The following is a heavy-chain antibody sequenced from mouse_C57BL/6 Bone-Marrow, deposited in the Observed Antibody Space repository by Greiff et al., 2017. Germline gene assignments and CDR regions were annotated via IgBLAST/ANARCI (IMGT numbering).Heavy chain of an antibody. CDR3: ARNSLLWFRDAMDY. CDR1: GFSLTSYG. CDR2: IWSGGST. J-gene: IGHJ4*01. D-gene: IGHD2-9*01. Sequence: VMLVESGPGLVQPSQSLSITCTVSGFSLTSYGVHWVRQSPGKGLEWLGVIWSGGSTDYNAAFISRLSISKANSKSQVFFKMNSLQADDTAIYYCARNSLLWFRDAMDYWGQGTSVTVSS. V-gene: IGHV2-2*01.